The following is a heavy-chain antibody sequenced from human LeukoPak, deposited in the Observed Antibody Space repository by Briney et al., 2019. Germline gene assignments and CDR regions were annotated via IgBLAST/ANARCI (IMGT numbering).Heavy chain of an antibody. Sequence: GGSLRLSCAASGFTLSSYAMSWVRQAPGNGLEWVSAISGSGGSTYYADSVKGRFTISRDNSKNTLYLQMNSLRAEDTAVYYCAKLELSLYFDYWGQGTLVTVSS. V-gene: IGHV3-23*01. CDR2: ISGSGGST. CDR3: AKLELSLYFDY. J-gene: IGHJ4*02. D-gene: IGHD3-16*02. CDR1: GFTLSSYA.